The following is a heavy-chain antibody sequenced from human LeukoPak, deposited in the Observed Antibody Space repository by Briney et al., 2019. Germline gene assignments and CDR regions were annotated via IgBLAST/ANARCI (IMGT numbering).Heavy chain of an antibody. Sequence: PGGSLRLSCAASGFTFSSYAMSWVRQAPGMGLEWVSAISCRGGSTYYAESVKGRFTISRDNSTNTLYLQMNSLRVEDTAVYYCATGAYSSSWYIGVYYSYYMDVWGKGTTVTVSS. J-gene: IGHJ6*03. V-gene: IGHV3-23*01. CDR2: ISCRGGST. D-gene: IGHD6-13*01. CDR3: ATGAYSSSWYIGVYYSYYMDV. CDR1: GFTFSSYA.